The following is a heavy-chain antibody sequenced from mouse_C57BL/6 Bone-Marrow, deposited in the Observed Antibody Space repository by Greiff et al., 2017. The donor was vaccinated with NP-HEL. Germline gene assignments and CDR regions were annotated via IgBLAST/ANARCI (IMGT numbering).Heavy chain of an antibody. V-gene: IGHV1-20*01. J-gene: IGHJ4*01. CDR2: INPYNGDT. Sequence: VQLKESGPELVKPGDSVKISCKASGYSFTGYFMNWVMQSHGKSLEWIGRINPYNGDTFYNQKFKGKATLTVDKSSSTAHMELRSLTSEDSAVYYCARWGYGPYAMDYWGQGTSVTVSS. CDR1: GYSFTGYF. CDR3: ARWGYGPYAMDY. D-gene: IGHD1-1*01.